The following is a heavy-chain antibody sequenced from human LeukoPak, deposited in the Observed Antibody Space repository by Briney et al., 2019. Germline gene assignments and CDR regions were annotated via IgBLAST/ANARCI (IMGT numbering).Heavy chain of an antibody. Sequence: PGGSLRLSCAASGFTCSSYTMSWVRQAPGKGLEWVSTITTSDGNTYYADSVTGRFTVSRDNSKNTLFLQMNSLRAEDTAVYYCAKDGGLWVSAHWGDSWGRGTLVTVSS. CDR3: AKDGGLWVSAHWGDS. V-gene: IGHV3-23*01. CDR1: GFTCSSYT. D-gene: IGHD7-27*01. J-gene: IGHJ4*02. CDR2: ITTSDGNT.